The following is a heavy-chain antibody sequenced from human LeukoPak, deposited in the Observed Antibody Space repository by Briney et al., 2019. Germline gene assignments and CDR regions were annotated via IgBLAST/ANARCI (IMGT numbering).Heavy chain of an antibody. CDR2: IVYDGSSK. CDR3: GRDVSAVAGTAWFDP. CDR1: GFTFSTYA. Sequence: QPGTSLRLSCEVSGFTFSTYAMQWVRRAPGKGLEWVGGIVYDGSSKYYADSVKGRFTISRDNSRNTLYLQMNSLKTDDTAVYYCGRDVSAVAGTAWFDPWGQGTLVTVSS. J-gene: IGHJ5*02. D-gene: IGHD6-19*01. V-gene: IGHV3-30*04.